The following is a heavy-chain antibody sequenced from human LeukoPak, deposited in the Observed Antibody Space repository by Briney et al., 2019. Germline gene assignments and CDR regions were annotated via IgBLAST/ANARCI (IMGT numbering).Heavy chain of an antibody. CDR3: ARGTTIFDY. CDR1: GGSFSGYY. CDR2: INHSGST. D-gene: IGHD1-1*01. Sequence: PSETLSLTCAVYGGSFSGYYWSWIRQPPGKGLEWIGEINHSGSTNYNPSLKSRVTISVDTSKNQFSLRLSSVTAADTAVYYCARGTTIFDYWGQGTLVTVSS. V-gene: IGHV4-34*01. J-gene: IGHJ4*02.